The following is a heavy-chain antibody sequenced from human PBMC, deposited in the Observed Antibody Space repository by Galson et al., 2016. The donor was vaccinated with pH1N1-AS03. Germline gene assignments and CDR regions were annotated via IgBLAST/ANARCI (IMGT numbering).Heavy chain of an antibody. D-gene: IGHD2/OR15-2a*01. J-gene: IGHJ4*02. CDR3: VRGLDHCKNGLN. Sequence: ETLSLTCTVSGGSISGYYWSWIRQPPGKGLEWIGEIHPFGTTDYNPSLESRVTMSFDTSTKQFSLRLTSVTAADTAVYHRVRGLDHCKNGLNWGPGTLVTVSS. CDR1: GGSISGYY. CDR2: IHPFGTT. V-gene: IGHV4-34*01.